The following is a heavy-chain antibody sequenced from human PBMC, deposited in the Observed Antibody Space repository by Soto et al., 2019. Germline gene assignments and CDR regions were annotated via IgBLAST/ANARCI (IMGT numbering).Heavy chain of an antibody. CDR2: ISGDGNDK. CDR3: VQGASTAHQPLDS. J-gene: IGHJ4*02. V-gene: IGHV3-30*03. Sequence: GESLKLSCAASGLIFRNFGMHWVRRAPGKGLEWVAAISGDGNDKYYADSMKGRFTISRDNFNNTLYLQLNSLRPEDTAVYHCVQGASTAHQPLDSWGQGVLVTVSS. D-gene: IGHD1-26*01. CDR1: GLIFRNFG.